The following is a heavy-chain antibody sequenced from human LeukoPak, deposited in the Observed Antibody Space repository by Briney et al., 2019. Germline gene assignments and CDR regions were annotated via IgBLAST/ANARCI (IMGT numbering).Heavy chain of an antibody. CDR2: ISSSGGST. CDR1: GFTFSSYA. CDR3: AKDRGGGYSSSSTGFDY. Sequence: GGSLRLSCAASGFTFSSYAMSWVRQAPGKGLDWVSTISSSGGSTYYADSVKGRFTISRDNSNNTLFLQMNSLRAEDTAVFYCAKDRGGGYSSSSTGFDYWGQGTLVTVSS. V-gene: IGHV3-23*01. D-gene: IGHD6-6*01. J-gene: IGHJ4*02.